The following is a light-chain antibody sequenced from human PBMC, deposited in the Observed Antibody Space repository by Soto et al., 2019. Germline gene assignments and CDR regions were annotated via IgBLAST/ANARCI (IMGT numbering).Light chain of an antibody. CDR3: QQYNSYPGT. V-gene: IGKV1-5*03. CDR2: KAS. J-gene: IGKJ1*01. CDR1: QSISSW. Sequence: DIQMTQSPSTLSASVGDRVTITCRASQSISSWLAWYQQKPGKAPKLLIYKASSLESGVPSRFSGSGSGTEFTLTISSLQPDDFATYYCQQYNSYPGTFGPGTKLEIK.